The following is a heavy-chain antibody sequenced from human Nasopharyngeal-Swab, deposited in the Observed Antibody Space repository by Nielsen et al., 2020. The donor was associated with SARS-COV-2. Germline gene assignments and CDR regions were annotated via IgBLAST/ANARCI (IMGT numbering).Heavy chain of an antibody. D-gene: IGHD2-15*01. CDR1: GFTLSDYY. CDR2: ISSSSSYT. Sequence: GESLKISCAASGFTLSDYYMSWIRQAPGKGLEWVSYISSSSSYTNYADSVKGRFTISRDNAKNSLYLQMNSLRAEDTAVYYCAREGRPQDRFDYWGQGTLVTVSS. CDR3: AREGRPQDRFDY. J-gene: IGHJ4*02. V-gene: IGHV3-11*06.